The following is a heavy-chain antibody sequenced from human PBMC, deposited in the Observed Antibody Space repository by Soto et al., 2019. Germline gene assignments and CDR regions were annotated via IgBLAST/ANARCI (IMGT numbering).Heavy chain of an antibody. J-gene: IGHJ5*02. CDR2: INPNSGGT. CDR3: ARELSGYSYPNGGFDP. D-gene: IGHD5-18*01. Sequence: ASVKVSCKASGYTFTGYYMHWVRQAPGQGLEWMGWINPNSGGTNYAQKFQGWVTMTRDTSISTAYMELSMLRSDDTAVYYCARELSGYSYPNGGFDPWGQGTLVTVSS. V-gene: IGHV1-2*04. CDR1: GYTFTGYY.